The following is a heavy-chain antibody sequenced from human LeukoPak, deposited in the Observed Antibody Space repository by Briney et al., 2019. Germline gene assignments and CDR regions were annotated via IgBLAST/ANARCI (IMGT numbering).Heavy chain of an antibody. CDR3: ARGYSSPVPNFDY. J-gene: IGHJ4*02. Sequence: ASVKVSCRASGYTFTGYYMHWVRQAPGQGLEWMGWINPNNGGTSYAQKFQGRVTMTRDTSITTAYMELPSLTSDDTAVYYCARGYSSPVPNFDYWGQGTLVTVSS. V-gene: IGHV1-2*02. D-gene: IGHD6-13*01. CDR1: GYTFTGYY. CDR2: INPNNGGT.